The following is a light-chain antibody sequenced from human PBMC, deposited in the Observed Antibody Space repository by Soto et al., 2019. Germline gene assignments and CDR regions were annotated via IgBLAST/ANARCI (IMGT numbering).Light chain of an antibody. CDR1: QSITNR. Sequence: SFSPLSAYIGDRVTITCRASQSITNRLAWYQQKPGKAPRLLIYDASSLESGVPSRFSGSGSGTEFILTINSLQPDDFATYCCQPYGGMCPFGEGAKADIK. CDR3: QPYGGMCP. J-gene: IGKJ4*01. CDR2: DAS. V-gene: IGKV1-5*01.